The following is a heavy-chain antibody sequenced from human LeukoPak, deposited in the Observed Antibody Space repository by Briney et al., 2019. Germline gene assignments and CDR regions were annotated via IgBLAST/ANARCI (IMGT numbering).Heavy chain of an antibody. CDR1: GGSISSGGYY. D-gene: IGHD6-19*01. V-gene: IGHV4-31*03. J-gene: IGHJ4*02. CDR3: AARAVAGTRDY. CDR2: IYYSGST. Sequence: PSETLSLTCTVSGGSISSGGYYWSWIRQHPGKGLEWIGYIYYSGSTYYNPSLKSRVNISVDTSKNQFSLKLSSVTAADTAVYYCAARAVAGTRDYWGQGTLVTVSS.